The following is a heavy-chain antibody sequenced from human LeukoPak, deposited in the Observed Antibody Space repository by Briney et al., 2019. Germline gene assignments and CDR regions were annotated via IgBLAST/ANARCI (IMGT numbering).Heavy chain of an antibody. V-gene: IGHV3-73*01. D-gene: IGHD3-10*01. J-gene: IGHJ5*02. CDR3: TRQEGSGGHP. CDR1: GFTFSGSA. Sequence: PGGSLRLSCAASGFTFSGSAMHWVRQASGKGLEWVGRIRSKANSYATSYAASVKGRFAVSRDDSKNTAYLRMNSLKTEDTAVYYCTRQEGSGGHPWGQGTLVTVSS. CDR2: IRSKANSYAT.